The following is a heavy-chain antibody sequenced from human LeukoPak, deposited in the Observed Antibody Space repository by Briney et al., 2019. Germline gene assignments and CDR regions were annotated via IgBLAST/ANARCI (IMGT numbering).Heavy chain of an antibody. Sequence: GESLKISCKGSGYSFTSYWIGWVRQMPGKGLEWMGIIYPGDSDTRYSPSFQGQVTISADKSISTAYLQWSSLKASDTAMYYCASHTRYSGSYYGAFDIWGQGTMVTVSS. V-gene: IGHV5-51*01. CDR1: GYSFTSYW. D-gene: IGHD1-26*01. J-gene: IGHJ3*02. CDR2: IYPGDSDT. CDR3: ASHTRYSGSYYGAFDI.